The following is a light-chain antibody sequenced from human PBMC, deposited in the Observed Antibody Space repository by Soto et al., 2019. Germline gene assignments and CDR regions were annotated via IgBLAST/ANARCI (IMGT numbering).Light chain of an antibody. CDR3: GSWDSSLRAYV. CDR2: DDN. V-gene: IGLV1-51*01. CDR1: ISNIGGNS. Sequence: QSVRTQPPSVSAAPGQKVTISCSGSISNIGGNSVSWYQQLPGTAPKLLIYDDNKRPSGIPDRFSGSKSGTSATLGITGFQTGDEADYYCGSWDSSLRAYVFGTRTKVTVL. J-gene: IGLJ1*01.